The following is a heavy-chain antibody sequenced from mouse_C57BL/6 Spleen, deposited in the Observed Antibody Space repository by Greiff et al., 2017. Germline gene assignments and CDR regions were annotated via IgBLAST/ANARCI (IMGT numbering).Heavy chain of an antibody. CDR3: ARGDYYGSRHWYFDV. J-gene: IGHJ1*03. CDR2: IHPNSGST. Sequence: VQLQQPGAELVKPGASVKLSCKASGYTFTSYWMHWVKQRPGQGLEWIGMIHPNSGSTNYNEKFKSKATLTVDKSSSTAYMQLSSLTSEDSAVYYCARGDYYGSRHWYFDVWGTGTTVTVSS. CDR1: GYTFTSYW. D-gene: IGHD1-1*01. V-gene: IGHV1-64*01.